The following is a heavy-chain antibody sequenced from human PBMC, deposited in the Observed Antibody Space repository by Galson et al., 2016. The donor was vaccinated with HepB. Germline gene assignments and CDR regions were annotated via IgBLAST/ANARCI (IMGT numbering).Heavy chain of an antibody. CDR1: GFNFISYG. CDR2: TWFDGNSK. D-gene: IGHD3-10*01. J-gene: IGHJ4*01. V-gene: IGHV3-33*01. Sequence: SLRLSCAASGFNFISYGMHWVRQAPGKGLEWVAVTWFDGNSKDYAESVKGRITVSTDSTKNTLSLQLDSLRAEDTAVYHCARSREYFGSGSYLDYWGHGTLVIVSS. CDR3: ARSREYFGSGSYLDY.